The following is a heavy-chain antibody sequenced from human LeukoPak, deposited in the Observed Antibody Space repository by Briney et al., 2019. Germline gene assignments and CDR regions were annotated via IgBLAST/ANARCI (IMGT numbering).Heavy chain of an antibody. Sequence: ASVKVSCKASGYSFTSYGISWVRQAPGQGLGWMGWISAYNGNTNYAQKLQGRVTMTTDTSTSTAYMELRSLRSDDTAVYYCARGPGTSPQRGAAKDYWGQGTLVTVSS. D-gene: IGHD6-13*01. CDR3: ARGPGTSPQRGAAKDY. CDR1: GYSFTSYG. CDR2: ISAYNGNT. J-gene: IGHJ4*02. V-gene: IGHV1-18*01.